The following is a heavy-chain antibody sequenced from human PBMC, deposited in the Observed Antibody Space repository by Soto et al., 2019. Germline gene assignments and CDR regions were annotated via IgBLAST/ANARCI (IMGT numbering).Heavy chain of an antibody. CDR2: IKSKTDGGTT. CDR1: GFTFSSNY. Sequence: PGGSLRLSCAASGFTFSSNYMSWVRQAPGKGLEWVGRIKSKTDGGTTDFAAPVKGRFAISRDDSRDMVYMQMYSLKTDDTAVYYCTTDSLFTGQLVRMDNWGHGTLVTVSS. J-gene: IGHJ4*01. CDR3: TTDSLFTGQLVRMDN. V-gene: IGHV3-15*01. D-gene: IGHD3-9*01.